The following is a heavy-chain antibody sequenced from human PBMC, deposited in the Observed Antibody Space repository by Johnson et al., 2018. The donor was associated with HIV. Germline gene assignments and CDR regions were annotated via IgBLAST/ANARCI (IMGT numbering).Heavy chain of an antibody. CDR2: ISYDGTNK. V-gene: IGHV3-30*04. CDR3: TTGQLGGASDI. D-gene: IGHD6-13*01. J-gene: IGHJ3*02. CDR1: GFTFSSYA. Sequence: QVQLVESGGGVVQPGRSLRLSCAASGFTFSSYAMHWVRQAPGKGLEWVAVISYDGTNKYYADSVKGRFTISRDNSKNTLYLQMNSLRAEDTAVYYCTTGQLGGASDIWGQGTMVTVSS.